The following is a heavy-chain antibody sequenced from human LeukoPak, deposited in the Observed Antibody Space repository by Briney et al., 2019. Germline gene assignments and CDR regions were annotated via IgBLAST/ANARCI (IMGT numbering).Heavy chain of an antibody. D-gene: IGHD2-8*01. CDR2: IQYDGSNE. J-gene: IGHJ6*03. V-gene: IGHV3-30*02. CDR1: GFTFSSYG. Sequence: GGSLRLSCAASGFTFSSYGMHWVRQAPGKGLEWVAYIQYDGSNEQYAHSVKGRFRISRDSAKNILYLQMDSLRAEDTAVYYCAKDRCSNGIGCYYYYMDVSGKRTTVTISS. CDR3: AKDRCSNGIGCYYYYMDV.